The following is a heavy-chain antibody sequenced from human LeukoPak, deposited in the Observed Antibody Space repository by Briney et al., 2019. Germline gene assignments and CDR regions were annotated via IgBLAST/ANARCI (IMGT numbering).Heavy chain of an antibody. CDR3: ASKKGAAAGPFVY. Sequence: SVKLSCKASGGTFSSYAISWVRHAPGQGLEWMGGIIPIFGTANYAQKFQGRVTITADESTSTAYMELSSLRSEDTAVYYCASKKGAAAGPFVYWGQGTLVTVSS. CDR2: IIPIFGTA. CDR1: GGTFSSYA. D-gene: IGHD6-13*01. J-gene: IGHJ4*02. V-gene: IGHV1-69*01.